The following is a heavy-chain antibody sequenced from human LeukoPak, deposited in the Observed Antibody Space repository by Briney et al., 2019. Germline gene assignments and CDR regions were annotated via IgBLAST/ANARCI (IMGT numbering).Heavy chain of an antibody. J-gene: IGHJ6*03. CDR1: GFTFSSYW. CDR2: TKDDGSEK. D-gene: IGHD3-9*01. V-gene: IGHV3-7*01. Sequence: GGSLRLSCAASGFTFSSYWMSWVRQAPGKGLEWVANTKDDGSEKYYVDSVKGRFTISRDNAKNSLYLQMNGLRAEDTAVFYCARLTPARRYFDWLLTNYYYYYMDVWGKGTTVTISS. CDR3: ARLTPARRYFDWLLTNYYYYYMDV.